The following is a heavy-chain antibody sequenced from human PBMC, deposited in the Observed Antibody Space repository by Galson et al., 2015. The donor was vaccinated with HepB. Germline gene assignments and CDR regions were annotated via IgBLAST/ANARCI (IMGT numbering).Heavy chain of an antibody. CDR2: ISYDGSNK. Sequence: SLRLSCAASGFTFSSYAVHWVRQAPGKGLEWVAVISYDGSNKYYADSVKGRFTISRDNSKNTLYLQMNSLRAEDTAVYYCAREISPLPYYDSSGYPFDYWGQGTLVTVSS. J-gene: IGHJ4*02. V-gene: IGHV3-30-3*01. D-gene: IGHD3-22*01. CDR1: GFTFSSYA. CDR3: AREISPLPYYDSSGYPFDY.